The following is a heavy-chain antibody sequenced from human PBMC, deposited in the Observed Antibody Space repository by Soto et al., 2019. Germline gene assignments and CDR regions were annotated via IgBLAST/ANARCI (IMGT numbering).Heavy chain of an antibody. V-gene: IGHV3-23*01. CDR3: VKEASSSCHFDH. Sequence: GGSMRLSWSGSGVTFRSYASSWVRQAPGKGLEWVSAIICSGGSTYYADSVKGRFTISRDNSKNTLYLQMNSLRAEETAVYYCVKEASSSCHFDHWGPGLLATV. CDR1: GVTFRSYA. CDR2: IICSGGST. J-gene: IGHJ4*02. D-gene: IGHD6-13*01.